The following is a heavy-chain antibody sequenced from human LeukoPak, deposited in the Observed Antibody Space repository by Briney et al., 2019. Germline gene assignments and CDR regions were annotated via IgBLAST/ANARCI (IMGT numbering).Heavy chain of an antibody. CDR3: ARGIWSSHNKDYYFDY. V-gene: IGHV1-3*01. CDR1: GTGFP. CDR2: INAGNGKT. D-gene: IGHD2-21*01. J-gene: IGHJ4*02. Sequence: ASVKVSCKASGTGFPMHWVRQAPGQRLEWMGWINAGNGKTKSSQRFQDRVTITRDTSASTAYMELNSLRSEDTAVYYCARGIWSSHNKDYYFDYWGQGSLVTVSS.